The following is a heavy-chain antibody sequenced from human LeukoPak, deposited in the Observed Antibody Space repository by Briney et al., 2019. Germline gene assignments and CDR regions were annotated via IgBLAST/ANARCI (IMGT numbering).Heavy chain of an antibody. CDR2: VSVNGGTT. V-gene: IGHV3-23*01. Sequence: PGGSLRFSCAASGFTFSSCALSWVHQAPGKGLEWVSTVSVNGGTTYYADSVKGRFTISRDNSKNTLYLQMNSLGAEDTAVYFCAKELHGSGNYAFDYWGQGTLVTVSS. J-gene: IGHJ4*02. CDR1: GFTFSSCA. CDR3: AKELHGSGNYAFDY. D-gene: IGHD3-10*01.